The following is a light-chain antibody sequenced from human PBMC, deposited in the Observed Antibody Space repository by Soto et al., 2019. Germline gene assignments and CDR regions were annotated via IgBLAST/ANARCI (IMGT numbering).Light chain of an antibody. V-gene: IGLV3-21*04. J-gene: IGLJ2*01. CDR1: NIGSKS. CDR2: YDS. Sequence: SYELTQPPSVSVAPGKTARITCGGNNIGSKSVHWYQQKPGQAPVLVIYYDSDRPSGIPERFSGSNSGNTATLTISRVEAGDEADYYCQVWYSSSVSRVFGGGTKLTVL. CDR3: QVWYSSSVSRV.